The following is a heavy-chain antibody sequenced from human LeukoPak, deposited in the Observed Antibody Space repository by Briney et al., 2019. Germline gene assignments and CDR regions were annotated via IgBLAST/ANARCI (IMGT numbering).Heavy chain of an antibody. CDR2: ISMSSSYM. J-gene: IGHJ4*02. Sequence: GGSLRLSCAASGFTFSSYSMNWVRQAPGKGLEWISTISMSSSYMYYADSVRGRFTISRDNAKSSLYLQMTSLRAEDAAVYYCAREDYSSGNPTIDHWGQGTLVTVSS. CDR1: GFTFSSYS. CDR3: AREDYSSGNPTIDH. V-gene: IGHV3-21*01. D-gene: IGHD3-10*01.